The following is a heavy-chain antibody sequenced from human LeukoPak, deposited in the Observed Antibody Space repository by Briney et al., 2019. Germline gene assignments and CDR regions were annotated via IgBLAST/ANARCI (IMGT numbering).Heavy chain of an antibody. CDR2: IGIGGSPL. J-gene: IGHJ4*02. CDR3: ARDRDWAFDN. Sequence: GGSLRLSCVASGFSFSTYSMNWVRQPPGKGLEWISYIGIGGSPLSYADSVKGRFTISRDNAKNSLYLQMNGLRDDDTAVYYCARDRDWAFDNWGQGTLVTVSS. CDR1: GFSFSTYS. D-gene: IGHD2-21*02. V-gene: IGHV3-48*02.